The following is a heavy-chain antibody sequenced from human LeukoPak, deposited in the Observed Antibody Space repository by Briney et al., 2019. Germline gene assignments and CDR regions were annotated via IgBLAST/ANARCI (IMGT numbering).Heavy chain of an antibody. CDR2: ISLTGLT. V-gene: IGHV4-4*02. J-gene: IGHJ4*02. Sequence: SGTLSLTCGVSGGSISNTNWWSWVRQSPGQGLEWIGEISLTGLTHYNPSLESRVTVSLDKSKNQLSLNLTSVTAADTAVYYCSRENGAFSPFGYWGQGTLVTVLS. CDR1: GGSISNTNW. D-gene: IGHD2-8*01. CDR3: SRENGAFSPFGY.